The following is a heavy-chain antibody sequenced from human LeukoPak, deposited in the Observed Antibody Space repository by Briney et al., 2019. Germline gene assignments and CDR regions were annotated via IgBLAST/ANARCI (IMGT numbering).Heavy chain of an antibody. J-gene: IGHJ4*02. CDR2: IYYSGST. CDR3: ARGDYYDSSGYYFDH. CDR1: GGSISSYY. V-gene: IGHV4-59*01. Sequence: PSETLSLTCTVSGGSISSYYWSWIRQPPGKGLEWIGYIYYSGSTNYNPSLKSRVTISVDTSKNQFSLKLSSVTAADTAVYYCARGDYYDSSGYYFDHWGQGTLVTVSS. D-gene: IGHD3-22*01.